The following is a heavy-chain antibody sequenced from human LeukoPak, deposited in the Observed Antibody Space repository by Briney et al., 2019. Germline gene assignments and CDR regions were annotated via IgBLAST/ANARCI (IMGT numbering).Heavy chain of an antibody. Sequence: ASVKVSCKASGYTFTGYYMHWVRQAPGQGLEWMGWINPNSGGTNYAQKFQGRVTMTRDTSISTAYMELSRLRSDDTAVYYCARVTRVNFYGSGSYNFWGQGTLVTVSS. J-gene: IGHJ4*02. CDR2: INPNSGGT. CDR1: GYTFTGYY. V-gene: IGHV1-2*02. D-gene: IGHD3-10*01. CDR3: ARVTRVNFYGSGSYNF.